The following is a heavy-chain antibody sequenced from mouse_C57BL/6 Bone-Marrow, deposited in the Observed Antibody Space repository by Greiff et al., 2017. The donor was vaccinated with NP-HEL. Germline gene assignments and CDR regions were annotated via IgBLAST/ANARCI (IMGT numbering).Heavy chain of an antibody. V-gene: IGHV5-16*01. CDR3: ARVVSNYYFDY. CDR1: GFTFSDYY. D-gene: IGHD2-5*01. Sequence: EVKLVESEGGLVQPGSSMKLSCTASGFTFSDYYMAWVRQVPEKGLEWVANINYDGSSTYYLDSLKSRFIISRDNAKNILYLQMSSLKSEDTATYYCARVVSNYYFDYWGQGTTLTVSS. CDR2: INYDGSST. J-gene: IGHJ2*01.